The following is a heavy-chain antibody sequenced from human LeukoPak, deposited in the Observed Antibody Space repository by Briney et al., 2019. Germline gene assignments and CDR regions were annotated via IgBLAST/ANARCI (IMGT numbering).Heavy chain of an antibody. CDR1: GFTVSSNY. J-gene: IGHJ4*02. CDR3: ASGIRPSYDFWSGSL. D-gene: IGHD3-3*01. Sequence: SGGSLRLSCAASGFTVSSNYMSSVRQAPGKGLEWVSVIYSGGSTYYADSVKGRFTISRDNSKNTLYLQMNSLRAEDTAVYYCASGIRPSYDFWSGSLWGQGTLVTVSS. CDR2: IYSGGST. V-gene: IGHV3-53*01.